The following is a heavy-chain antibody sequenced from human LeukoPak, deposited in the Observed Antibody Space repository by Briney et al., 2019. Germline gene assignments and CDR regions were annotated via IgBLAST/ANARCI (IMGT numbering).Heavy chain of an antibody. J-gene: IGHJ4*02. CDR2: ISYDGSNK. D-gene: IGHD3-22*01. CDR3: AKTSDISVRYYFDY. CDR1: GFTFSSYA. Sequence: GGSLRLSCAASGFTFSSYAMHWVRQAPGKGPEWVAVISYDGSNKYYADSVKGRFTISRDNSKNTLYVQMNSLRVEDTAVYYCAKTSDISVRYYFDYWGQGTLVAVSS. V-gene: IGHV3-30-3*02.